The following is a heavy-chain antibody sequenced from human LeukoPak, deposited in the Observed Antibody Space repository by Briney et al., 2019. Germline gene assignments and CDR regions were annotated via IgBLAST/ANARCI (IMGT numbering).Heavy chain of an antibody. V-gene: IGHV3-15*01. D-gene: IGHD6-13*01. CDR2: LKSKTDGGAT. J-gene: IGHJ4*02. Sequence: PGESLRLSCAASGFTFTNAWMSWVRQAPGKGLEWVGRLKSKTDGGATDYAAPVKGRFTISRDDSRDTLYLQMSSLKAEDTAVYYCTTERGTASWYDYYFDNWGQGILVTVAS. CDR3: TTERGTASWYDYYFDN. CDR1: GFTFTNAW.